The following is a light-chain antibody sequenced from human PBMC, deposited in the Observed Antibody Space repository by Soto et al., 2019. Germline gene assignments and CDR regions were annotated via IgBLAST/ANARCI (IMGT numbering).Light chain of an antibody. J-gene: IGLJ2*01. CDR3: AAWDDRLFAVL. Sequence: QSVLTQPPSVSAAPGQRVSISCSGTSTNIGDNYVCWYQKFPGTAPKLLISGNDQRPSGVPDRFSGSKSGTSASLAISGLRSEDEADYYCAAWDDRLFAVLFGGGTQLTVL. CDR2: GND. CDR1: STNIGDNY. V-gene: IGLV1-47*01.